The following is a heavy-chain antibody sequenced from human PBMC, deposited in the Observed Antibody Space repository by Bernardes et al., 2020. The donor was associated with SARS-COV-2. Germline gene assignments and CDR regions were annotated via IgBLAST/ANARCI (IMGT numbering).Heavy chain of an antibody. V-gene: IGHV4-34*01. J-gene: IGHJ5*02. Sequence: TLSLTCAVYGGSFSGYYWSWIRQPPGKGLEWIGEINHSGSTNYNPSLKSRVTISVDTSKNQFSLKLSSVTAADTAVYYCARVGVVVPAAPRAFDPWGQGTLVTVSS. CDR3: ARVGVVVPAAPRAFDP. D-gene: IGHD2-2*01. CDR2: INHSGST. CDR1: GGSFSGYY.